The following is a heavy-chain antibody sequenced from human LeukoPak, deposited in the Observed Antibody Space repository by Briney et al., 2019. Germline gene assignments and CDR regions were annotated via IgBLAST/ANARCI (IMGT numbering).Heavy chain of an antibody. CDR1: GYTLTELS. V-gene: IGHV1-24*01. CDR3: ATDPWGGYCSSTSCLTMINDY. D-gene: IGHD2-2*01. CDR2: FDPEDGET. J-gene: IGHJ4*02. Sequence: ASVKVSCKVSGYTLTELSMHWVRQAPGKGLEWMGGFDPEDGETIYAQKFQGRVTMTEDTSTDTAYMELSSLRSEDTAVYYCATDPWGGYCSSTSCLTMINDYWGQGTLVTVSS.